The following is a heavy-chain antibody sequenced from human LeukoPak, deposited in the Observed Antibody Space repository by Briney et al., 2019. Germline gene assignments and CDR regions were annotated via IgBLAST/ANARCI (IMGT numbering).Heavy chain of an antibody. D-gene: IGHD4-17*01. CDR2: IYHSGST. V-gene: IGHV4-38-2*02. Sequence: SETLSHTCTVSGYSISSGYYWGWIRQPPGKGLEWIGSIYHSGSTYYNPSLKSRVAISVDTFKNQFSLKLSSVTAADTAVYYCASDLGTTVTTGGTSWGQGTLVTVSS. J-gene: IGHJ5*02. CDR3: ASDLGTTVTTGGTS. CDR1: GYSISSGYY.